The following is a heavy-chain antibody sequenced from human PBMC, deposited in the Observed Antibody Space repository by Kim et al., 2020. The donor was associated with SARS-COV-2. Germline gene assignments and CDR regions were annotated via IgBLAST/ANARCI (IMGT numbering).Heavy chain of an antibody. J-gene: IGHJ6*02. CDR3: ARAGRGSGPNYYYYGMDV. D-gene: IGHD3-10*01. CDR2: IYHSGST. CDR1: GYSISSGYY. V-gene: IGHV4-38-2*02. Sequence: SETLSLTCTVSGYSISSGYYWGWIRQTPGKGLEWIGSIYHSGSTYYNPSLKSRVTISVDTSKNQFSLKLSSVTAADTAVYYCARAGRGSGPNYYYYGMDVWGQGTTVTVSS.